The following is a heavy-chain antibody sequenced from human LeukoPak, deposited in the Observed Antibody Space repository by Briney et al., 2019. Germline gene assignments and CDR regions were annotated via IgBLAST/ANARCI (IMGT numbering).Heavy chain of an antibody. J-gene: IGHJ4*02. V-gene: IGHV3-23*01. CDR2: ISTSGRAT. CDR3: AKARGSSVYEPFDY. D-gene: IGHD5/OR15-5a*01. Sequence: GGSLRLSCAASGFAFNTYAMTWVRQAPEKGLQWVSTISTSGRATYYADSVEGRFTISRDNSKNTLYLQMNSLRADDTAVYYCAKARGSSVYEPFDYWGQGTQVPVSP. CDR1: GFAFNTYA.